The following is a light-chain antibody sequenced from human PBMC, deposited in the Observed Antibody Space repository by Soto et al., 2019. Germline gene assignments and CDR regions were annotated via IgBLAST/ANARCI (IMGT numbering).Light chain of an antibody. CDR1: SSDVGSYNY. CDR2: EVS. CDR3: SSYAGSNNWN. Sequence: QAVVTQPPSASGSPGQSVTISCTGTSSDVGSYNYVSWYQQHPGKAPKLMIYEVSKRPSGVPDRFSGSKSGNTASLTVSGLQAEDEADYYCSSYAGSNNWNFGTGTKLTVL. J-gene: IGLJ1*01. V-gene: IGLV2-8*01.